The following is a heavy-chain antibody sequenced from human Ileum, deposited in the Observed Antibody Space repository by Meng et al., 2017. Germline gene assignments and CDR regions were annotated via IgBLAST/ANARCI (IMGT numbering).Heavy chain of an antibody. V-gene: IGHV4-39*07. CDR1: VDFISINNYY. CDR2: MYYSGST. J-gene: IGHJ4*02. Sequence: DWCRGSVRPSDTLSLHCGVSVDFISINNYYWGWLRQPTGKGLEWIGSMYYSGSTYYNPSLKNRVTISRDLSKNQLYLNLYFVTAADTAVYYCGRAPDYWGQGTLVTVSS. CDR3: GRAPDY.